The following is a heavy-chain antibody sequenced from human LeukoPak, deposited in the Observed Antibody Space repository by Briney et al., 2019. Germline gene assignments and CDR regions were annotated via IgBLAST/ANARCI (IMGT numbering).Heavy chain of an antibody. CDR3: ARNQDSSWYYYYMDV. J-gene: IGHJ6*03. V-gene: IGHV3-23*01. CDR1: GFSFDNFA. CDR2: ITGSGASS. Sequence: GGSLRLSCAASGFSFDNFAMTWVRQAPGKGLEWVTTITGSGASSYSADSVRGRFTISRDNSKNTLFLQLNSLRADDTAVYYCARNQDSSWYYYYMDVWGIGTMVTVSS. D-gene: IGHD6-13*01.